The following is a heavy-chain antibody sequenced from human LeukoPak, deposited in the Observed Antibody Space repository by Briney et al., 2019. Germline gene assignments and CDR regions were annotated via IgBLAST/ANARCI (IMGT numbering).Heavy chain of an antibody. Sequence: GGSLRLSCAASGFTFSSYAMHWVRQAPGKGLEWVAVISYDGSNKYYADSVKGRFTISRDNSKNTLYLQMNSLKAEDTAVYYCAGPDVSYYGSGSVDYWGQGSLVTVSS. D-gene: IGHD3-10*01. J-gene: IGHJ4*02. CDR2: ISYDGSNK. CDR1: GFTFSSYA. V-gene: IGHV3-30*04. CDR3: AGPDVSYYGSGSVDY.